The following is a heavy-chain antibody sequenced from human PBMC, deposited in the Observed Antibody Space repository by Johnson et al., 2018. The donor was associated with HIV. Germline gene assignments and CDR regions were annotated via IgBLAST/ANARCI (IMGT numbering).Heavy chain of an antibody. D-gene: IGHD3-16*01. CDR1: GFTFSTYG. J-gene: IGHJ3*02. V-gene: IGHV3-33*01. Sequence: QMLLVESGGGVVQPGRSLRLSCAASGFTFSTYGMHWVRQAPGKGLEWVAVMWYDGSNKYYADSVKGRFTISRDNSKNTLYLQMNSLRAEDTAVYYCARCMITFGGVGGAFDIWGQGTMVTVSS. CDR3: ARCMITFGGVGGAFDI. CDR2: MWYDGSNK.